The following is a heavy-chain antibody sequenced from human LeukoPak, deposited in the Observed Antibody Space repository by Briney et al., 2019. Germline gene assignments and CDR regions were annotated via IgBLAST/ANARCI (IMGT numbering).Heavy chain of an antibody. CDR2: ISGSGGST. V-gene: IGHV3-23*01. D-gene: IGHD3-16*02. Sequence: PGGSLRLSCAGSGFTVSSNYMSWVRQAPGKGLEWVSAISGSGGSTYYADSVKGRFTISRDNSKNTLYLQMNSLRAEDTAVYYCAKEASGYDPDDYGCGSYRHPLGYWAQGTLVTVSS. CDR3: AKEASGYDPDDYGCGSYRHPLGY. J-gene: IGHJ4*02. CDR1: GFTVSSNY.